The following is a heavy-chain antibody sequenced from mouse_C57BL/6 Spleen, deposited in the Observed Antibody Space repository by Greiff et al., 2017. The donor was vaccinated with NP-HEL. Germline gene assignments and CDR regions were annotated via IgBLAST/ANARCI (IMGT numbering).Heavy chain of an antibody. D-gene: IGHD4-1*01. V-gene: IGHV1-26*01. Sequence: DVQLVESGPELVKPGASVKISCKASGYTFTDYYMNWVKQSHGKSLEWIGDINPNNGGTSYNQKFKGKATLTVDKSSSTAYMELRSLTSEDSAVYYCARNELGAWFAYWGQGTLVTVSA. CDR1: GYTFTDYY. CDR2: INPNNGGT. CDR3: ARNELGAWFAY. J-gene: IGHJ3*01.